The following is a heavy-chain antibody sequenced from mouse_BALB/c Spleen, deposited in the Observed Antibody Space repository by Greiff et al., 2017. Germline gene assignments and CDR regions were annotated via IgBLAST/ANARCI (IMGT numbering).Heavy chain of an antibody. CDR1: GFTFSDYY. V-gene: IGHV5-4*02. Sequence: DVMLVESGGGLVKPGGSLKLSCAASGFTFSDYYMYWVRQTPEKRLEWVATISDGGSYTYYPDSVKGRFTISRDNAKNNLYLQMSSLKSEDTAMYYCAREASYGHWGQGTLVTVSA. CDR2: ISDGGSYT. D-gene: IGHD1-2*01. CDR3: AREASYGH. J-gene: IGHJ3*01.